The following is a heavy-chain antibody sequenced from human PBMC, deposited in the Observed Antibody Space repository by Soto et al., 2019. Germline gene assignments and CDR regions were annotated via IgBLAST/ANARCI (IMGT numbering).Heavy chain of an antibody. J-gene: IGHJ4*02. CDR3: AQAGGPRLSDN. V-gene: IGHV3-23*01. D-gene: IGHD3-10*01. Sequence: GGSLRLSCAASGVTLNTYAMNWVRQAPGKGLEWVSAISGSGGSTYYADSVRGRFTISRDTSKSTLYLQMSSLRVEDTAIYYCAQAGGPRLSDNWGQGTLVTVSS. CDR1: GVTLNTYA. CDR2: ISGSGGST.